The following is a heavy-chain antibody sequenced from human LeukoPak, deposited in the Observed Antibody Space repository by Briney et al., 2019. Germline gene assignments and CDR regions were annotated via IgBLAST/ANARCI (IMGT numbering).Heavy chain of an antibody. V-gene: IGHV3-30*18. Sequence: PGGSLRLSCAASGFTFSSYWMSWVRQAPGKGLEWVAVISYDGSNKYYADSVKGRFTISRDNSKNTLYLQMNSLRAEDTAVYYCAKDLEGFDYWGQGTLVTVSS. D-gene: IGHD3-3*01. CDR3: AKDLEGFDY. CDR1: GFTFSSYW. CDR2: ISYDGSNK. J-gene: IGHJ4*02.